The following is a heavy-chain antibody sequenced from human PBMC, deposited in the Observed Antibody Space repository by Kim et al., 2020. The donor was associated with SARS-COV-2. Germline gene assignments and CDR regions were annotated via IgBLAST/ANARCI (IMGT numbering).Heavy chain of an antibody. V-gene: IGHV1-8*01. Sequence: ASVKVSCKASGYTFTSYDINWVRQATGQGLEWMGWMNPNSGNTGDTQKFQGRVTMTRNTSISTAYMELSSLRSEDTAVYYCARARWVTIFGVVIRQYYFDYWGQGTLVTVSS. J-gene: IGHJ4*02. D-gene: IGHD3-3*01. CDR3: ARARWVTIFGVVIRQYYFDY. CDR1: GYTFTSYD. CDR2: MNPNSGNT.